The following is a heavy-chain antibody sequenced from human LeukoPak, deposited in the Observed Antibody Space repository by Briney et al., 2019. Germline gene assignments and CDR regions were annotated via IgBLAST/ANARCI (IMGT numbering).Heavy chain of an antibody. CDR1: GGSISSSSYY. CDR3: ARREYYASSGYR. V-gene: IGHV4-39*01. J-gene: IGHJ4*02. CDR2: IYNSGST. D-gene: IGHD3-22*01. Sequence: PSETLSLTCTVSGGSISSSSYYWGWIRQPPGKGLEWIGSIYNSGSTYYNPSLKSRVTISVDTSKNQFSLKLSSVTAADTAVYFCARREYYASSGYRWGQGTLVTLSS.